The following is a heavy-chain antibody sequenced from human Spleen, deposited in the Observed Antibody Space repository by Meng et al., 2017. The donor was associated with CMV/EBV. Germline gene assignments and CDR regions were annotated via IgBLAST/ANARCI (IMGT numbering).Heavy chain of an antibody. CDR1: GFTFSDYW. CDR2: IRQDGHESEK. D-gene: IGHD1-7*01. Sequence: GESLKISCAASGFTFSDYWMNWVRQAPGKGLEWVANIRQDGHESEKYYVDSAKGRFTISRDNAKNSLYLQMNSLRAEDTAVYYCAREDGITGTTSCFDYWGQGTLVTVSS. V-gene: IGHV3-7*01. CDR3: AREDGITGTTSCFDY. J-gene: IGHJ4*02.